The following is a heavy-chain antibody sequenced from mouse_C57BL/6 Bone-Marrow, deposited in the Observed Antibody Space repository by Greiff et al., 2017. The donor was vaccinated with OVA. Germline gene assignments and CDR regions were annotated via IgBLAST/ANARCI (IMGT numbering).Heavy chain of an antibody. D-gene: IGHD2-3*01. J-gene: IGHJ2*01. V-gene: IGHV5-16*01. Sequence: DVKLVESEGGLVQPGSSMKLSCTASGFTFSDYYMAWVRQVPEKGLEWVANINYDGSSTYYLDSLKSRFIISRDNAKNILYLQMSSLKSEDTATDYCAREENGYFFDDWGQGTTLTVSS. CDR3: AREENGYFFDD. CDR1: GFTFSDYY. CDR2: INYDGSST.